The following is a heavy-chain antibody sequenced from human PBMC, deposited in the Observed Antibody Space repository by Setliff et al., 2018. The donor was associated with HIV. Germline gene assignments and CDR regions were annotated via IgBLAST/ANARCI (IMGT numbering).Heavy chain of an antibody. CDR2: IYQSGSI. CDR3: ARPRRVRSRAWYWFDI. Sequence: SETLSLTCAASGYSINSGFSRAWIRQPPGQGPQWIGSIYQSGSIYYNPSLQSRVTISADSSKNQFSRNLFSVTAADTAVYYCARPRRVRSRAWYWFDIWGQGTLVTVSS. J-gene: IGHJ5*02. CDR1: GYSINSGFS. D-gene: IGHD6-19*01. V-gene: IGHV4-38-2*01.